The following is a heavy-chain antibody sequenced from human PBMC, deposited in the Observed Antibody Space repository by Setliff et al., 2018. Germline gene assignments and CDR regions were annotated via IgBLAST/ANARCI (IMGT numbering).Heavy chain of an antibody. CDR2: IKQDGSEK. CDR1: GLTFSSHW. Sequence: GGSLRLFCAVSGLTFSSHWMSWVRQAPGKGLEWVANIKQDGSEKYYVDSVKGRFTISRDNAKNSLYLQMNGLRAEETAVYYCAREGDVGYSYGFGYFDYWGQGTLVTV. D-gene: IGHD5-18*01. J-gene: IGHJ4*02. CDR3: AREGDVGYSYGFGYFDY. V-gene: IGHV3-7*01.